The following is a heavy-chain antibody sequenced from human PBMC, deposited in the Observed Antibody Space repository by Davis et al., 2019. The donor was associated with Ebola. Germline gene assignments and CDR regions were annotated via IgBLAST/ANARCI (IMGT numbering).Heavy chain of an antibody. Sequence: MPSETLSLTCTVSGGSISSYYWSWIRQPPGKGLEWIGEINHSGSTNYNPSLKSRVTISVDTSKNQFSLKLSSVTAADTAVYYCARAETMYYYGSGSYYTRVNYFDYWGQGTLVTVSS. V-gene: IGHV4-34*01. J-gene: IGHJ4*02. CDR1: GGSISSYY. CDR2: INHSGST. D-gene: IGHD3-10*01. CDR3: ARAETMYYYGSGSYYTRVNYFDY.